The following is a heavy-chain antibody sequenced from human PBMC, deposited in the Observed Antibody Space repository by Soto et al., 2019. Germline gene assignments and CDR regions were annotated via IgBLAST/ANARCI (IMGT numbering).Heavy chain of an antibody. D-gene: IGHD3-10*01. CDR3: ARVLRWFGESYYYFYMDV. J-gene: IGHJ6*03. V-gene: IGHV1-18*01. Sequence: GASVKVSCKASGYTFTSYGISWVRQAPGQGLEWMGWISAYNGNTNYAQKLQGRVTMTTDTSTSTAYMELRSLRSDDTAVYYCARVLRWFGESYYYFYMDVWGKVTTITVSS. CDR1: GYTFTSYG. CDR2: ISAYNGNT.